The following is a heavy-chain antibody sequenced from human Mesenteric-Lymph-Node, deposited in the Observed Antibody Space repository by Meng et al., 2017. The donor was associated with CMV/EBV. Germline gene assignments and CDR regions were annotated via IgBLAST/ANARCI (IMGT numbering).Heavy chain of an antibody. V-gene: IGHV3-48*04. D-gene: IGHD3-10*01. CDR1: GITVSRSY. CDR3: AREEGAATMVRGQYNWFDP. Sequence: GGSLRLSCAASGITVSRSYMNWVRQAPGKGLEWVSYISSSGSTIYYADSVKGRFTISRDNAKNSLYLQMNSLRAEDTAVYYCAREEGAATMVRGQYNWFDPWGQGTLVTVSS. J-gene: IGHJ5*02. CDR2: ISSSGSTI.